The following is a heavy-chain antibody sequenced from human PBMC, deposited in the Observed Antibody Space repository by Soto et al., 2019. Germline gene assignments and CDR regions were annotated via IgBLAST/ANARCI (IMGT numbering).Heavy chain of an antibody. Sequence: EVQLLESGGGLGQPGGSLRLSCAASGFTFSSYAISWVRQAPGKGLAWVSIISGSGGTTYYSDSVKGRFTIYRDHSKNTVVLQMDGLPAQGTAKYFCAKDARHGVNSPLDYWGQGTLVSVSS. D-gene: IGHD3-10*01. V-gene: IGHV3-23*01. CDR1: GFTFSSYA. CDR2: ISGSGGTT. J-gene: IGHJ4*02. CDR3: AKDARHGVNSPLDY.